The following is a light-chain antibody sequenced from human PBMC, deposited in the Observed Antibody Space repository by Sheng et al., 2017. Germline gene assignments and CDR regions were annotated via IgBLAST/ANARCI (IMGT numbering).Light chain of an antibody. CDR3: QQYYNIPYT. CDR2: DAS. V-gene: IGKV1-NL1*01. Sequence: DIQVTQSPSSLSTSVGDRITITCRPSQGISNSLAWYLQKPGKAPKLLLFDASTLASGVPSRFSGSRSGADYTLTISSLQPEDSATYYCQQYYNIPYTFGQGTSLEIK. CDR1: QGISNS. J-gene: IGKJ2*01.